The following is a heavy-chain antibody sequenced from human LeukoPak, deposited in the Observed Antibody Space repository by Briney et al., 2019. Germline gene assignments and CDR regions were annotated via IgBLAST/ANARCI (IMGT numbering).Heavy chain of an antibody. CDR2: INPNSGGT. D-gene: IGHD2-15*01. J-gene: IGHJ4*02. CDR1: GGTFSSYA. CDR3: ARESSILVVAASPYFDY. V-gene: IGHV1-2*02. Sequence: PSASVKVSCKASGGTFSSYAISWVRQAPGQGLEWMGWINPNSGGTNYAQKFQGRVTMTRDTSISTAYMELSRLRSDDTAVYYCARESSILVVAASPYFDYWGQGTLVTVSS.